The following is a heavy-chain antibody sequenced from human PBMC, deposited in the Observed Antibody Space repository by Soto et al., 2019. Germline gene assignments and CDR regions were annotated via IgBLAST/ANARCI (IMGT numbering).Heavy chain of an antibody. V-gene: IGHV4-39*02. Sequence: QLQLQESGPGLVKPSETLSLTCTVSGGSISSSSYYWGWIRQPPGKGLEWIGSIYYSGSTYYNPSLKSRVTISVDTSKNQFSLKLSSVTAADTAVYYCAREGGVIVGATLWYYYGMDVWGQGTTVTVSS. CDR1: GGSISSSSYY. CDR2: IYYSGST. D-gene: IGHD1-26*01. J-gene: IGHJ6*02. CDR3: AREGGVIVGATLWYYYGMDV.